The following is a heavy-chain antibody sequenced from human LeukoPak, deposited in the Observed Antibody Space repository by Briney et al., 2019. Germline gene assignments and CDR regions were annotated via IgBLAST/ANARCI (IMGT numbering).Heavy chain of an antibody. CDR2: INHSGST. V-gene: IGHV4-34*01. CDR1: GGSFSGYH. Sequence: SETLSLTCAVYGGSFSGYHWSWIRQPPGKGLEWIGEINHSGSTNYNPSLKSRVTISVDTSKNQFSLKLSSVTAADTAVYYCAREGCSSTSCPESNAFDIWGQGTMVTVSS. D-gene: IGHD2-2*01. CDR3: AREGCSSTSCPESNAFDI. J-gene: IGHJ3*02.